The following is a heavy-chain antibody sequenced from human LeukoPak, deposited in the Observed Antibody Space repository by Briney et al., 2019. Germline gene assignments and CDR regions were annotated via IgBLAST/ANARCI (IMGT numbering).Heavy chain of an antibody. Sequence: GASVKVSCKASGYTFTSYLISWVRQVPGQGLEWMGIINPSGGSTSYAQKFQGRVTMTRDTSTSTVYMELSSLRSEDTAIYYCARVGCGGDCYADAFDIWGQGTMVTVSS. CDR2: INPSGGST. D-gene: IGHD2-21*02. CDR3: ARVGCGGDCYADAFDI. J-gene: IGHJ3*02. V-gene: IGHV1-46*01. CDR1: GYTFTSYL.